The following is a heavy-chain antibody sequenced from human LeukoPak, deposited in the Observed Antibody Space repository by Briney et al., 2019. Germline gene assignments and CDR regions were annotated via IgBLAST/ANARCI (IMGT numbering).Heavy chain of an antibody. CDR1: GFTFSSYW. J-gene: IGHJ4*02. V-gene: IGHV3-74*01. CDR2: INSDGSST. Sequence: GGSLRLSCAASGFTFSSYWMHWVRQAPGKGLVWVSRINSDGSSTSYADSVKGRFTISRDNAKNTLYLQMNSLRAEDTAVYYCAKDRVCRSGGSCYVFDYWGQGTLVTVSS. D-gene: IGHD2-15*01. CDR3: AKDRVCRSGGSCYVFDY.